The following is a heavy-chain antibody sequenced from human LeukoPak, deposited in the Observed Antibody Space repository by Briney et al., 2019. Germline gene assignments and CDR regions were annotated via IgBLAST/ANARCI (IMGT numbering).Heavy chain of an antibody. Sequence: GGSLRLSCAVPGFTPNIYDMCWVPQAPGKGLEWVAFIRYDGGNEYYADSVKGRFTISRDNSKNTLNLQMNSLRPEDTAVYYCTKLASVSTFYWGQGTLVTVSS. D-gene: IGHD4-11*01. J-gene: IGHJ4*02. CDR3: TKLASVSTFY. V-gene: IGHV3-30*02. CDR2: IRYDGGNE. CDR1: GFTPNIYD.